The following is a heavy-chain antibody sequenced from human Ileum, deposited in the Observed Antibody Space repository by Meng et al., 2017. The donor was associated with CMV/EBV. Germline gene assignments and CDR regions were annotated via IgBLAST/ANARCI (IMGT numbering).Heavy chain of an antibody. D-gene: IGHD2-21*01. CDR2: ISSSSSYI. CDR3: ARDRAPVVVIVSFDP. V-gene: IGHV3-21*01. CDR1: GFTFSSYR. Sequence: SGFTFSSYRMTWVRQAPGKGLEWVSSISSSSSYIYYADSVKGRFTISRDNAKNSLYLQMNSLRAEDTAVYYCARDRAPVVVIVSFDPWGQGTLVTVSS. J-gene: IGHJ5*02.